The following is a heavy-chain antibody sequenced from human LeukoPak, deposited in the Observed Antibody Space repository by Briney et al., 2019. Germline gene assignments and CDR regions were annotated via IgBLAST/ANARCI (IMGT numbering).Heavy chain of an antibody. CDR3: ARDWGTYFDY. CDR2: IYYSGST. D-gene: IGHD7-27*01. CDR1: GGPISSGGSR. V-gene: IGHV4-31*03. Sequence: SQTLSLTCNVSGGPISSGGSRWSWIRQHPGKGLEWIGYIYYSGSTYYNPSLGSRLTMSVDTSKNQFSLHLTSVTAADTAVYYCARDWGTYFDYWGQGTLVTVSS. J-gene: IGHJ4*02.